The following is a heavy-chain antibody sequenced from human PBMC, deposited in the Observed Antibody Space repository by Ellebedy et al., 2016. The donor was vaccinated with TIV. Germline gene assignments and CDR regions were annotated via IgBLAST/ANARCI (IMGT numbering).Heavy chain of an antibody. CDR1: GFTFSGYW. V-gene: IGHV3-7*03. Sequence: PGGSLRLSCAASGFTFSGYWMSWVRQAPGKGLEWVANIKEDGSEAYYVDSVKGRFTISRDNAKNSLYLQMSNLRAEDTATYYCAKDQVAGDGRWVFDMWGQGTKVTVSS. J-gene: IGHJ3*02. CDR2: IKEDGSEA. D-gene: IGHD5-24*01. CDR3: AKDQVAGDGRWVFDM.